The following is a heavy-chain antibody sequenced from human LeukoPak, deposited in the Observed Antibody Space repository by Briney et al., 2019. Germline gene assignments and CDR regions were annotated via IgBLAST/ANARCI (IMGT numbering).Heavy chain of an antibody. CDR2: ISSSDNTI. Sequence: GGSLRLSCAASGFTFSPYRMNWVRQAPGKGLEWLSYISSSDNTIYYADSVRGRFTISRDNAKNSLYLQMNSLRAEDTAVYYCARDRINSDYYYMDVWGKGTTVTVSS. CDR1: GFTFSPYR. CDR3: ARDRINSDYYYMDV. J-gene: IGHJ6*03. V-gene: IGHV3-48*01. D-gene: IGHD3-10*01.